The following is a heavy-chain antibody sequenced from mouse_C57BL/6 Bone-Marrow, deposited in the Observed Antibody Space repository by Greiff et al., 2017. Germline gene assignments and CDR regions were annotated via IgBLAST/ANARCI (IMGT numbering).Heavy chain of an antibody. CDR3: AKLGSYWYFDV. D-gene: IGHD4-1*01. CDR1: GFTFSDYG. CDR2: ISSGSSTI. V-gene: IGHV5-17*01. Sequence: EVNLVESGGGLVKPGGSLKLSCAASGFTFSDYGMHWVRQAPEKGLEWVAYISSGSSTIYYADTVKGRFTISRDNAKNTLFLQMTSLRSEDTAMYYCAKLGSYWYFDVWGTGTTVTVSS. J-gene: IGHJ1*03.